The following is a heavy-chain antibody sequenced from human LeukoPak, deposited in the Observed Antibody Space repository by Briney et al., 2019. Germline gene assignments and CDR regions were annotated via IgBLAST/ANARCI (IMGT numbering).Heavy chain of an antibody. CDR1: GFTFSNAW. V-gene: IGHV3-15*01. Sequence: PGGSLRLSCAASGFTFSNAWMSWVRQAPGKGLEWVGRIKSKTDGGTTDYAAPVKGRFTITRKDSKNTLYLQMNSLKTEDTAVYYCTTVERELLWFGESRYWGQGTLVTVSS. CDR2: IKSKTDGGTT. CDR3: TTVERELLWFGESRY. J-gene: IGHJ4*02. D-gene: IGHD3-10*01.